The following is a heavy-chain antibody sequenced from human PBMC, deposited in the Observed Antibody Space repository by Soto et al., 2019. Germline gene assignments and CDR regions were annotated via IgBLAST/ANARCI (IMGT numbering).Heavy chain of an antibody. J-gene: IGHJ3*02. CDR3: ARETRHSSGWYGEIGAFDI. CDR2: INAGNGNT. Sequence: ASVKVSCKASGYTFTIYARHWVRQAPGQRLEWMGWINAGNGNTKYSQKFQGRVTITRDTSASTAYMELSSLRSEDTAVYYCARETRHSSGWYGEIGAFDIWGQGTMVTVSS. CDR1: GYTFTIYA. D-gene: IGHD6-19*01. V-gene: IGHV1-3*01.